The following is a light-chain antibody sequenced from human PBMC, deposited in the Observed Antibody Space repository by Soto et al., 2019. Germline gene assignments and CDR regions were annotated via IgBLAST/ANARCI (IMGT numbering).Light chain of an antibody. CDR2: DVS. CDR1: SSDVGGYNY. CDR3: SSYTSSSTLVV. J-gene: IGLJ2*01. Sequence: QSALTQPASVSGSPGQSITISCTGTSSDVGGYNYVSWYQQHPGKAPKRMIYDVSNRPSGVSNRFSGSKSGNTASLTISGLQAEDEADYYCSSYTSSSTLVVFGGGTTVTVL. V-gene: IGLV2-14*03.